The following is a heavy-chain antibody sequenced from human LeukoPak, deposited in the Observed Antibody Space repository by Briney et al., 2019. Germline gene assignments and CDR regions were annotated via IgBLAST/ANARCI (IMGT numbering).Heavy chain of an antibody. CDR3: ARDRLAAGTGGYFDY. D-gene: IGHD6-13*01. Sequence: GGSLRLSCAASGFTFSSYAMHWVRQAPGKGLEWVAVISYNGSNKYYADSVKGRFTISRDNSKNTLYLQMNSLRAEDTAVYYCARDRLAAGTGGYFDYWGQGTLVTVSS. J-gene: IGHJ4*02. V-gene: IGHV3-30-3*01. CDR1: GFTFSSYA. CDR2: ISYNGSNK.